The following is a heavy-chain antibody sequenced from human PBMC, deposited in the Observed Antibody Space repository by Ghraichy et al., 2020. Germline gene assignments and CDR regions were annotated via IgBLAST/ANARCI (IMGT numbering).Heavy chain of an antibody. D-gene: IGHD2-21*02. J-gene: IGHJ4*02. CDR1: GFTFSSYW. CDR3: ARGVSVAVVTPLGY. CDR2: INSDGSST. V-gene: IGHV3-74*01. Sequence: GGSLRLSCVASGFTFSSYWMHWVRQAPGEGLVWVSRINSDGSSTTYADSVKGRFTISRDNAKNTLYLEMNSLRAEDTAVYYCARGVSVAVVTPLGYWGQGTLVHISS.